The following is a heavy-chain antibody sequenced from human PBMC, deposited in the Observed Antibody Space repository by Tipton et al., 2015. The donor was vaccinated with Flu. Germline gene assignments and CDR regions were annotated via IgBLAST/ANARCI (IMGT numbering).Heavy chain of an antibody. J-gene: IGHJ5*01. Sequence: TLSLTCTVSGGSISTSSYYWGWIRQPPGKGLEWIGNVHQTGSGYYNPSLRSRVTIAVDRPKNQFSLRLTSVTAADTAVYYCARRDYSNYVSEPKNWFDSWGQGTLVTVSS. CDR3: ARRDYSNYVSEPKNWFDS. D-gene: IGHD4-11*01. CDR1: GGSISTSSYY. V-gene: IGHV4-39*01. CDR2: VHQTGSG.